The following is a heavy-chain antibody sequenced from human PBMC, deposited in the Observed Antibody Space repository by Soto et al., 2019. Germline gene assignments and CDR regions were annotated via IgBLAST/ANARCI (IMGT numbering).Heavy chain of an antibody. CDR2: IKEDGSEK. Sequence: PGGSLRLSCAASRFTFSSYWMSWVRQAPGKGLEWVANIKEDGSEKYYVDSVKGRFTISRDNAKNSLYLQMNSLRAEDTAVFYCAIQCSGSYYAFDIWGQGTMVTVSS. J-gene: IGHJ3*02. D-gene: IGHD1-26*01. CDR1: RFTFSSYW. CDR3: AIQCSGSYYAFDI. V-gene: IGHV3-7*01.